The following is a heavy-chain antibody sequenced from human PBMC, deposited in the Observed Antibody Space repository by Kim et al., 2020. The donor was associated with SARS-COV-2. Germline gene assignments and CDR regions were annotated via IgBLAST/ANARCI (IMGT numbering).Heavy chain of an antibody. CDR3: AKRIKSGELSRYFDL. J-gene: IGHJ2*01. D-gene: IGHD3-16*02. CDR1: GCTFSSYA. Sequence: GGSLRLSCAASGCTFSSYAMSWVRQGPGKGLEWVSSISGSGDRTYHADSVKGRCAISRDNSENMLYLQMNSLRDEDTAVYYCAKRIKSGELSRYFDLWGRGTLVIVSS. CDR2: ISGSGDRT. V-gene: IGHV3-23*01.